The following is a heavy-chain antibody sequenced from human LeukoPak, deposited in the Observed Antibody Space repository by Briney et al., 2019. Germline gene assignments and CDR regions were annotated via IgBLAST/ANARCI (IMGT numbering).Heavy chain of an antibody. CDR2: ISGSGGST. J-gene: IGHJ5*02. D-gene: IGHD4-11*01. Sequence: GGSLRLSCAASGFTFSSYAMSWVRQAPGKGLEWVSAISGSGGSTYYADSVKGRFTISRDNSKNTLYLQMNSLRAEDTAVYYCAKDQVRMTTVRIRWFDPWGQGTLVTVSS. CDR3: AKDQVRMTTVRIRWFDP. CDR1: GFTFSSYA. V-gene: IGHV3-23*01.